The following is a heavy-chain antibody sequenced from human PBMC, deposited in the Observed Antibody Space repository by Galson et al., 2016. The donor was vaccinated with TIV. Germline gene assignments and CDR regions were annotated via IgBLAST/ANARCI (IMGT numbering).Heavy chain of an antibody. J-gene: IGHJ4*02. V-gene: IGHV1-3*01. CDR1: GYTFTRYP. CDR3: ARPPYCGGDCYKYVL. D-gene: IGHD2-21*01. CDR2: INAGNGNT. Sequence: SVKVSCKASGYTFTRYPIHWVRQAPGQRLEWMAWINAGNGNTKFSQKMQGRVTLTTDTSASTAYMGLTSLRSDDTAVYSCARPPYCGGDCYKYVLWGQGTLVTVSS.